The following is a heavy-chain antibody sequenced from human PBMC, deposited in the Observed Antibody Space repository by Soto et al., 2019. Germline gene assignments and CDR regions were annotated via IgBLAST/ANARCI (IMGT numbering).Heavy chain of an antibody. CDR3: ARIAAAGIQPYYFDY. CDR1: GGSISSYY. V-gene: IGHV4-59*08. Sequence: SETLSLTCTVSGGSISSYYWSWIRQPPGKGLEWIGYIYYSGSTNYNPSLKSRVTISVDTSKNQFSLKLSSVTAADTAVYYCARIAAAGIQPYYFDYWGQGTLVTVSS. D-gene: IGHD6-13*01. J-gene: IGHJ4*02. CDR2: IYYSGST.